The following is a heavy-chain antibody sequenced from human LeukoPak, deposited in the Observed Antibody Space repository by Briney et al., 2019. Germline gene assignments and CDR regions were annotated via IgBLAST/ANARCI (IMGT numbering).Heavy chain of an antibody. CDR2: ISHIGRT. CDR3: ARDLVTVTKGFDI. J-gene: IGHJ3*02. CDR1: GDSFSSHY. Sequence: SETLFLTCAVSGDSFSSHYWTWIRQSPGTGLEWIGYISHIGRTNYNPSLKSRVTISIDTSKNQFSLKLRSVTAADTAVYYCARDLVTVTKGFDIWGQGTMVSVSS. D-gene: IGHD4-17*01. V-gene: IGHV4-59*11.